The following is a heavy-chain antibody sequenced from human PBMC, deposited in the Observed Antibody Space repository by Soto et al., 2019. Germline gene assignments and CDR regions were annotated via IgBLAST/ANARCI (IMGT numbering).Heavy chain of an antibody. V-gene: IGHV1-69*01. CDR2: INPIFGTA. CDR3: ARETGTAFDY. D-gene: IGHD1-7*01. CDR1: GYTFTGYY. J-gene: IGHJ4*02. Sequence: QVQLVQSGAEVKKPGASVKVSCKASGYTFTGYYMHWVRQAPGQGLEWMGWINPIFGTANYAQKFQGRVTITADESTSTAYMELSSLRSEDTAVYYCARETGTAFDYWGQGTLVTVSS.